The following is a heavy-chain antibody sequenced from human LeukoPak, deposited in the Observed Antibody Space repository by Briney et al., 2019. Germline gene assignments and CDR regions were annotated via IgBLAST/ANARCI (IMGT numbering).Heavy chain of an antibody. CDR3: AREEGDGYNYPFDY. V-gene: IGHV1-46*01. J-gene: IGHJ4*02. D-gene: IGHD5-24*01. Sequence: ASVKVSCKASGFPFTGYYMHWVRQAPGQGLEWMGIINPSGGSTSYAQKFQGRVTMTRDMSTSTVYMELSSLRSEDTAVYYCAREEGDGYNYPFDYWGQGTLVTVSS. CDR1: GFPFTGYY. CDR2: INPSGGST.